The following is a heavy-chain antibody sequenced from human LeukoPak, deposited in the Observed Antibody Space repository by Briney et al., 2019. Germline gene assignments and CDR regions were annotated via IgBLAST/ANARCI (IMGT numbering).Heavy chain of an antibody. J-gene: IGHJ4*02. CDR1: GASITSDIFY. CDR2: IHNSRGT. D-gene: IGHD4-23*01. Sequence: SETLSLTCTVSGASITSDIFYWNWIRQSPGKGLEWIGAIHNSRGTSYNPSLESRLTISVDPSENKFYLKMTSVTDADTATYYCGKVGGNTNSWGQGTLVTVSS. V-gene: IGHV4-30-4*01. CDR3: GKVGGNTNS.